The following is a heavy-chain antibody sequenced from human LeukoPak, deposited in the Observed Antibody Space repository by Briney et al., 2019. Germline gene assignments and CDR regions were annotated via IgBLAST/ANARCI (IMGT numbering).Heavy chain of an antibody. J-gene: IGHJ4*02. CDR3: ARDRGSSGHKPYDY. CDR2: ISYDGSNK. CDR1: GFTFSSYA. D-gene: IGHD6-19*01. V-gene: IGHV3-30*04. Sequence: PGRSLRLSCAASGFTFSSYAMHWVRQAPGKGLEWVAVISYDGSNKYCADSVKGRFTISRDNSKNTLYLQMNSLRAEDTAVYYCARDRGSSGHKPYDYWGQGTLVTVSS.